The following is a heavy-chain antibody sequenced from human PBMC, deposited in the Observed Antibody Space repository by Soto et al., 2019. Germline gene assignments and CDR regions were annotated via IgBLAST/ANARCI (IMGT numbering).Heavy chain of an antibody. CDR3: ARLEYYYGSGSRTYYYYGMDV. CDR2: IIHIFGTA. Sequence: QVQLVQSGAEVKKPGSSVKVSCKASGGTFSSNAISWVRQAPGQGLEWMGGIIHIFGTANYAQKFQGRVTITADESTSTAYMELSSLRFEDTAVYYCARLEYYYGSGSRTYYYYGMDVWGQGTTVPVSS. V-gene: IGHV1-69*01. J-gene: IGHJ6*02. CDR1: GGTFSSNA. D-gene: IGHD3-10*01.